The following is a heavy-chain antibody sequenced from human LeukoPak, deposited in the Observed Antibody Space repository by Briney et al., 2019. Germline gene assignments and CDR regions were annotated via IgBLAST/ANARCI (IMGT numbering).Heavy chain of an antibody. CDR2: IYYTGST. Sequence: SESLSLTCSVSGGSINTYYWSWIRQTPGKGLEWIGFIYYTGSTNYNRYLKRRVTMSVDTSKSQFSLKLTSVTAADTALYYCARGANRLDSWGRGTLVTVSS. V-gene: IGHV4-59*12. CDR3: ARGANRLDS. CDR1: GGSINTYY. D-gene: IGHD1-14*01. J-gene: IGHJ4*02.